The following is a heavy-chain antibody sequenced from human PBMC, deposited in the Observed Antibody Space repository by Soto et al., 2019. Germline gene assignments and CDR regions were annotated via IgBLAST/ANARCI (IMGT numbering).Heavy chain of an antibody. CDR2: ISAYNGNT. Sequence: VASVKVSCKASGYTFTSYGISWVRQAPGQGLEWMGWISAYNGNTNYAQKLQGRVTMTTDTSTSTAYMELRSLRSDDTAVYYCAREGPRDIVVLTAIPHLDYWGQGTLVTVSS. J-gene: IGHJ4*02. CDR1: GYTFTSYG. V-gene: IGHV1-18*01. CDR3: AREGPRDIVVLTAIPHLDY. D-gene: IGHD2-21*02.